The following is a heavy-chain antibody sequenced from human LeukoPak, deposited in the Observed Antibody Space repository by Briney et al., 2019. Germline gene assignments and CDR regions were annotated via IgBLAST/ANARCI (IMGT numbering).Heavy chain of an antibody. V-gene: IGHV5-10-1*01. CDR1: GYSFTSYW. CDR2: IDPSDSYT. Sequence: KPGASLRISCKGSGYSFTSYWITWVRQMPGKGLEWIGRIDPSDSYTNYSPSFQGHVTISADKSISTAYLQWSSLKASDTAMYYCARRGKNYYGSGTYYWGQGTLVTVSS. D-gene: IGHD3-10*01. J-gene: IGHJ4*02. CDR3: ARRGKNYYGSGTYY.